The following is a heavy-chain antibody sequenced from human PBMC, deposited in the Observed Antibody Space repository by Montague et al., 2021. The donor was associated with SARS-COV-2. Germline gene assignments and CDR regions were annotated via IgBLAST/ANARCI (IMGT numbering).Heavy chain of an antibody. CDR1: GDSISHYY. V-gene: IGHV4-59*08. J-gene: IGHJ4*02. CDR3: ARSSGSYSTFDF. CDR2: IYYSGST. D-gene: IGHD3-10*01. Sequence: SETLSLTCTVSGDSISHYYWNWIRQPPGKGLEWIGYIYYSGSTSYNPSLKSRVTMSVDTSKNQFSLKLSSVTAADTAVYYCARSSGSYSTFDFWGQGTLVTVSS.